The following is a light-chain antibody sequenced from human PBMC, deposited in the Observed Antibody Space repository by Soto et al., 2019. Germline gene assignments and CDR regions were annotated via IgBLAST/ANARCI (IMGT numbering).Light chain of an antibody. CDR2: DAS. Sequence: IVLTQSPATLSLSPGERATLSCRASQSVSVYLAWYQQKPGQAPRLLIYDASNRATGIPVRFSGSGCVTDFTLTISSREPEDSAVNYCEERRKWPALSFGGRTKVDIK. CDR1: QSVSVY. CDR3: EERRKWPALS. V-gene: IGKV3-11*01. J-gene: IGKJ4*01.